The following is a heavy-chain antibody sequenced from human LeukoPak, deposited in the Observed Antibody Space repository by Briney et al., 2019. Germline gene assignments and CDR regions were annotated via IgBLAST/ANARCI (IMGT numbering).Heavy chain of an antibody. J-gene: IGHJ3*02. Sequence: SQTLSLTCTVSGGSISSGSYYWSWIRQPAGKGLEWIGRIYTSGSTNYNPSLKSRVTISVDTSKNQFSLKLSSVTAADTAVYYCARQAEAVGIQLWTLTGAFDIWGQGTMVTVSS. CDR1: GGSISSGSYY. V-gene: IGHV4-61*02. D-gene: IGHD5-18*01. CDR2: IYTSGST. CDR3: ARQAEAVGIQLWTLTGAFDI.